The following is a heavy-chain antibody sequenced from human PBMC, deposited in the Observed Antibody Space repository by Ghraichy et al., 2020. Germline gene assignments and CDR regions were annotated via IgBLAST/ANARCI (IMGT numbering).Heavy chain of an antibody. D-gene: IGHD3-22*01. CDR2: IYSGGST. CDR1: GFTVSSNY. J-gene: IGHJ6*02. V-gene: IGHV3-53*01. Sequence: GGSLRLSCAASGFTVSSNYMSWVRQAPGKGLEWVSVIYSGGSTYYADSVKGRFTISRDNSKNTLYLQMNSLRAEDTAVYYCASYPPSYDSSGYPPYYYYGMDGWGQGTTVTVSS. CDR3: ASYPPSYDSSGYPPYYYYGMDG.